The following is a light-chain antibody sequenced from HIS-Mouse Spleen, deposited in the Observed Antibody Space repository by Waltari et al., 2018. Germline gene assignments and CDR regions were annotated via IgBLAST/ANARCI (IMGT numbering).Light chain of an antibody. V-gene: IGLV2-11*01. J-gene: IGLJ3*02. CDR1: SSDVGGYNY. CDR2: DVS. Sequence: QSALTQPRSVSGSPGQSVTISCTGTSSDVGGYNYVSWYQQHPGKAPKLMIYDVSKRPSGVPYRFSGSKFGNTASLTISGLQAEDEADYYCCSYAGSYTLVFGGGTKLTVL. CDR3: CSYAGSYTLV.